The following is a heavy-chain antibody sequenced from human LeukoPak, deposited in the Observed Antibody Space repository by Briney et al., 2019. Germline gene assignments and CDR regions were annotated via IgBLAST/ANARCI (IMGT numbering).Heavy chain of an antibody. Sequence: GGSLRLSCAASGFTFSSYSMNWVRQAPGKGLEWVSSISSSSSYIYYADSVKGRFTISRDNAKNSLYLQMNSLRAEDTAVYYCARGGDYGGSRNFDYWGQGTLVTVSS. CDR2: ISSSSSYI. J-gene: IGHJ4*02. D-gene: IGHD4-23*01. CDR3: ARGGDYGGSRNFDY. V-gene: IGHV3-21*01. CDR1: GFTFSSYS.